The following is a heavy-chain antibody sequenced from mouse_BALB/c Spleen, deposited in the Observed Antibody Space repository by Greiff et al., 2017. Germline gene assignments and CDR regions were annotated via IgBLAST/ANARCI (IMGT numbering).Heavy chain of an antibody. CDR2: IWSGGST. J-gene: IGHJ4*01. V-gene: IGHV2-2*02. D-gene: IGHD2-1*01. CDR3: YSLICYGIPYAMDY. CDR1: GFSLTSYG. Sequence: QVQLQQSGPGLVQPSQSLSITCTVSGFSLTSYGVHWVRQSPGKGLEWLGVIWSGGSTDYTAAFISRLSISKDNSKSQVFFKMNSLQANDTAIYYCYSLICYGIPYAMDYWGEGTSVTGSS.